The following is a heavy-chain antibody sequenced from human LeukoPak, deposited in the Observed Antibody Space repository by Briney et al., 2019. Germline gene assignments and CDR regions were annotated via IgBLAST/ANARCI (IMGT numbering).Heavy chain of an antibody. CDR1: GFIFSNYA. J-gene: IGHJ4*02. D-gene: IGHD4-23*01. CDR2: ISYDGSNK. Sequence: GGSLRLSCAASGFIFSNYAMSWVRQAPGKGLEWVAVISYDGSNKYYADSVKGRFTISRDNSKNTLYLQMNSLRAEDTAVYYCAKDRMLEMTTVVTFLNYWGQGTLVTVSS. V-gene: IGHV3-30*18. CDR3: AKDRMLEMTTVVTFLNY.